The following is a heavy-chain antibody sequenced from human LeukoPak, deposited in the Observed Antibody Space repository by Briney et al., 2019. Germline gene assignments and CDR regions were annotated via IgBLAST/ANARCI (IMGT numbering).Heavy chain of an antibody. D-gene: IGHD1-26*01. CDR3: ARRRVASAFDI. CDR2: INAGNGNT. V-gene: IGHV1-3*01. Sequence: ASVTVSCKASGYTFTSYAMHWVRQAPGQRLEWMGWINAGNGNTKYSQKFQGRVTITRDTSASTAYMELSSLRSEDTAVYYCARRRVASAFDIWGQGTMVTVSS. CDR1: GYTFTSYA. J-gene: IGHJ3*02.